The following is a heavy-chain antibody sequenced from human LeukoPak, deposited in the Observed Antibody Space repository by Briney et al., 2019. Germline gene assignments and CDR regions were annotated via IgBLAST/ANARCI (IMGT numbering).Heavy chain of an antibody. CDR1: GGSISNYY. CDR3: ARSRGTTLVTRFDY. CDR2: INSSGST. V-gene: IGHV4-4*07. D-gene: IGHD5-18*01. J-gene: IGHJ4*02. Sequence: PSETLSLTCTASGGSISNYYWSWIRQPPGKGLEWIWRINSSGSTDYNPSLKSRVTMSVDTSKNQFSLNLRSLTAADTAVYYCARSRGTTLVTRFDYWGQGTLVTVSS.